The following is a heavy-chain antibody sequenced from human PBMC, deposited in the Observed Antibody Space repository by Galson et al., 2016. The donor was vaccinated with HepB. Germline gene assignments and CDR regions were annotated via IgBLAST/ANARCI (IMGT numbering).Heavy chain of an antibody. V-gene: IGHV4-4*01. CDR1: GGSLNSNRW. CDR2: ILHNDRS. Sequence: TLSLTCAVSGGSLNSNRWWTWVRQSPGKGPEWIGEILHNDRSNYNPSLRSRVVISTDDSKNQFSLRLNFMTAEDTATYFCTRESGAFVPFGFWGQGAPVVVSS. D-gene: IGHD3-16*01. J-gene: IGHJ4*02. CDR3: TRESGAFVPFGF.